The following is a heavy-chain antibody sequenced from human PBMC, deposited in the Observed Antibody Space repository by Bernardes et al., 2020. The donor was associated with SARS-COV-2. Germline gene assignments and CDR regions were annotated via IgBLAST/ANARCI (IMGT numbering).Heavy chain of an antibody. V-gene: IGHV3-7*03. J-gene: IGHJ6*02. Sequence: GYLGLSWAGSGFDFSDYWMAWVRQAPGKGLEWVANIKRDGSETYYVDSVKGRFTISRDNAKNLVFLQMNSLRAEDTAIFYCARSAGMDVWGQGTMVTVSS. CDR2: IKRDGSET. CDR3: ARSAGMDV. CDR1: GFDFSDYW.